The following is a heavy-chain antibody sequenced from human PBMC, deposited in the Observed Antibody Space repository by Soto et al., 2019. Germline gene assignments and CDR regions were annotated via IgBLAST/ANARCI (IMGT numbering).Heavy chain of an antibody. CDR3: ARSQGGEFQLLDAFDI. CDR2: IIPMFGST. D-gene: IGHD1-26*01. J-gene: IGHJ3*02. Sequence: QVQLVQSGAEVKKPGSSVKVSCKASGGTFSTYSVSWVRQAPGQGLEWMGGIIPMFGSTKYAQTFQDSVTVTVQQSTSTVYMELSSLRSDATAGYYCARSQGGEFQLLDAFDIWGQGTKVTVSS. V-gene: IGHV1-69*01. CDR1: GGTFSTYS.